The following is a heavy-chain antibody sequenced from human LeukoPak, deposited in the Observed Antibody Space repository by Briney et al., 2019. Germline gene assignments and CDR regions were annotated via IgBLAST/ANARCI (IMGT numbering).Heavy chain of an antibody. CDR1: GFTFSSYA. V-gene: IGHV3-64*01. CDR3: ARVVTFGYFDL. J-gene: IGHJ2*01. Sequence: GGSLRLSCAASGFTFSSYAMHWVRQAPGKGLEYVSAISSNGGSTYYANSVKGRFTISRDNSKNTLYPQMGSLRAEDMAVYYCARVVTFGYFDLWGRGTLVTVSS. CDR2: ISSNGGST.